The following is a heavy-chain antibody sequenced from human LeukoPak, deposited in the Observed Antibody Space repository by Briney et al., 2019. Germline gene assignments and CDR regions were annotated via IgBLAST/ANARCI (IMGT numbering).Heavy chain of an antibody. CDR3: ARDVDSGSYFYFDY. D-gene: IGHD1-26*01. CDR1: GGSISSDSYY. J-gene: IGHJ4*02. Sequence: SETLSLTCTVSGGSISSDSYYWSWIRQPAGKGLEWIGHTHTSGSTNYNPSLKSRVTISVDTSKNQFSLKLSSMTAADTAVYYCARDVDSGSYFYFDYWGQGTLVTVSS. CDR2: THTSGST. V-gene: IGHV4-61*09.